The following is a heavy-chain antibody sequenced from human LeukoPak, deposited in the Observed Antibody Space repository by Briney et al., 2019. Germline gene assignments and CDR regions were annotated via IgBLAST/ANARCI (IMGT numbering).Heavy chain of an antibody. CDR3: AKKYSTGPDP. Sequence: GRSLRLSCAASGFTFSTYWMDWVRQIPGKGLVWVSRISRDGANANYADSVTGRFTISRDNAKNTLYLQMNSQRGENTAVYYCAKKYSTGPDPWGQGTLVTVSS. D-gene: IGHD1-26*01. CDR1: GFTFSTYW. V-gene: IGHV3-74*01. CDR2: ISRDGANA. J-gene: IGHJ5*02.